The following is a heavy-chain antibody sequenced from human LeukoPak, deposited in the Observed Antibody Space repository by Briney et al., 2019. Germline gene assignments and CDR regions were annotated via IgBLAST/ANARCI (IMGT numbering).Heavy chain of an antibody. CDR3: ARAPTVTTLVVDY. D-gene: IGHD4-17*01. CDR2: IRGSGDTI. V-gene: IGHV3-23*01. J-gene: IGHJ4*02. Sequence: QPGGSLRLSCAASGFTFSSYAMSWVRQAPGKGLEWLSVIRGSGDTIYYADSVRGRFTISRDNSNNTLYLQMNSLRAEDTAVYFCARAPTVTTLVVDYWGQGTLVTVSS. CDR1: GFTFSSYA.